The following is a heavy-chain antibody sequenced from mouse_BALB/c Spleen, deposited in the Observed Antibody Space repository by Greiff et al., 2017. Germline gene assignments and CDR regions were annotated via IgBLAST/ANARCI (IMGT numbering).Heavy chain of an antibody. CDR2: ISSGGSYT. CDR1: GFTFSSYT. J-gene: IGHJ2*01. V-gene: IGHV5-6-4*01. CDR3: TRSRDGYDYDY. D-gene: IGHD2-4*01. Sequence: EVKLVESGGGLVKPGGSLKLSCAASGFTFSSYTMSWVRQTPEKRLEWVATISSGGSYTYYPDSVKGRFTISRDNAKNTLYLQMSSMKSEDTAMYYCTRSRDGYDYDYWGQGTTLTVSS.